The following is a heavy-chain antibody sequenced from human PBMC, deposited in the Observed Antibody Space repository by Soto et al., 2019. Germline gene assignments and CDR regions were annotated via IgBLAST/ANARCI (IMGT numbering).Heavy chain of an antibody. CDR2: ISGSTGST. V-gene: IGHV3-23*01. D-gene: IGHD2-2*01. CDR3: AKDTSSSPYYMDV. J-gene: IGHJ6*03. CDR1: GFTFSNFV. Sequence: EVQVLESGGGSVQPGGSLRLSCAASGFTFSNFVMSWVRHAPGKGLEWVSEISGSTGSTYYADSVKGRFIISRDNSKNTRHLQMNSLRAEDTAVYYCAKDTSSSPYYMDVWGKGTTVTVSS.